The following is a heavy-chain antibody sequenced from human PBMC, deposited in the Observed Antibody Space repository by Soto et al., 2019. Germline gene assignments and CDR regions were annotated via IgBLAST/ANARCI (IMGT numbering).Heavy chain of an antibody. CDR2: IIPIFATA. D-gene: IGHD3-16*02. V-gene: IGHV1-69*01. CDR1: GGTFSSYA. CDR3: ATLLRLGELSLFTFDS. J-gene: IGHJ3*02. Sequence: QVQLVQSGAEVKKPGSSVKVSCKASGGTFSSYAISWVRQAPGQGLEWMGGIIPIFATANYAQKFQGRVTITTDESTSTAYMELSSLRSEDTAVYYCATLLRLGELSLFTFDSWGQGTMVTVSS.